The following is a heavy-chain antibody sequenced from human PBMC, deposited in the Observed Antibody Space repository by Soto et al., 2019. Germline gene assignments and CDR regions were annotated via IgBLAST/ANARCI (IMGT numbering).Heavy chain of an antibody. Sequence: VASVKVSCKASGYTFSDYYIYWVRQAPGQGLEWMGWINPNSGGTKYAPKFQGGVTMTRDTSITTAYMELSRLRSGDTAVYYCAREPATAKPEGVDFWGQGTLVTVSS. CDR2: INPNSGGT. D-gene: IGHD1-1*01. V-gene: IGHV1-2*02. CDR1: GYTFSDYY. CDR3: AREPATAKPEGVDF. J-gene: IGHJ4*02.